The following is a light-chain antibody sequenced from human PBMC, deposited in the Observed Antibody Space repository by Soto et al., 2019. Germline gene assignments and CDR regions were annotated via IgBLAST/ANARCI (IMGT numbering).Light chain of an antibody. V-gene: IGKV1-9*01. CDR2: SAS. J-gene: IGKJ3*01. CDR1: QAIGSY. CDR3: QQVDSYPRT. Sequence: IQLTQSPSSLSASVGDTVTITCRASQAIGSYFAWYQQRPGTAPKLLIYSASTLHSGVPSRFSGSGSGTDFTLTISSLQPEDFATYYCQQVDSYPRTFGPGTTVEIK.